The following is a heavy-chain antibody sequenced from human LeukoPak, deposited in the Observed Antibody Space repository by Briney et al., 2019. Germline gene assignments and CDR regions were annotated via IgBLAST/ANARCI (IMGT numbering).Heavy chain of an antibody. D-gene: IGHD4-17*01. CDR3: ARGSYGDKYPREWYFDL. CDR2: IYYSGST. V-gene: IGHV4-31*03. CDR1: GGSISSGGYY. Sequence: PSETLSLTCTVSGGSISSGGYYWSWIRQHPGKGLEWIGYIYYSGSTYYNPSLKSRVTISVDTSKNQFSLKLSSVTAADTAVYYCARGSYGDKYPREWYFDLWGRGTLVTVSS. J-gene: IGHJ2*01.